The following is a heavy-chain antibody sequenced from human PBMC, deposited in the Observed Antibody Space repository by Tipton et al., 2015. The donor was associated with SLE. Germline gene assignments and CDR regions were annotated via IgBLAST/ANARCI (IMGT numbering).Heavy chain of an antibody. CDR3: ARVLPWDAFDI. J-gene: IGHJ3*02. CDR2: IWYDGTNE. Sequence: SLRLSCAASGFIFSSYGMHWVRQAPGKGLEWMAAIWYDGTNEYYADSVKGRFTISRDNSKNTLYLQMNSLRAEDTAVYYCARVLPWDAFDIWGRGTLVTVSS. CDR1: GFIFSSYG. V-gene: IGHV3-33*01.